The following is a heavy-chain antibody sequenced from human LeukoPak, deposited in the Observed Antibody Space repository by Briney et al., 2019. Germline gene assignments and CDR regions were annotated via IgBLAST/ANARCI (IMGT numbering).Heavy chain of an antibody. D-gene: IGHD3-16*01. CDR3: ARDFMTRVLDY. CDR2: ISSSGSTI. V-gene: IGHV3-48*03. Sequence: GGSLRLSCEASGFTFSSYEMNWVRQAPGKGLEWVSYISSSGSTIYYADSVKGRFTISRDNAKNSLYLQMNSLRAEDTAVYYCARDFMTRVLDYWGQGTLVTVSS. J-gene: IGHJ4*02. CDR1: GFTFSSYE.